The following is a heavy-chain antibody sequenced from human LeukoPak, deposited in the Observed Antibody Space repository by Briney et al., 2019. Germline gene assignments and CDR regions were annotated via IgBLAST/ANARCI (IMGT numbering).Heavy chain of an antibody. V-gene: IGHV3-74*01. J-gene: IGHJ4*02. D-gene: IGHD2-2*01. Sequence: GGSLRLSCAVSGFTFSNFWMHWVRQAPGKGLVWVSRTNSDGSSTRYADSVQGRFTISRDNAKNTLYLQMNSLRAEDTAVYYCARRYCSSTDCLFDYWGQGTLVTVSS. CDR3: ARRYCSSTDCLFDY. CDR2: TNSDGSST. CDR1: GFTFSNFW.